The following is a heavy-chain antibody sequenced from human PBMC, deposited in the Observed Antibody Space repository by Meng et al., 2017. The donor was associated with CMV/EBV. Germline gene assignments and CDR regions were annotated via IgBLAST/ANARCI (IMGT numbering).Heavy chain of an antibody. J-gene: IGHJ3*02. CDR2: IYYSGST. CDR1: GGSISSSSYY. D-gene: IGHD6-6*01. CDR3: ARRPSIAARPWPFDI. V-gene: IGHV4-39*01. Sequence: GSLRLSCTVSGGSISSSSYYWGWIRQPPGKGLEWIGSIYYSGSTYYNPSLKSRVTISVDTSKNQFSLKLSSVTAADTAVYYWARRPSIAARPWPFDIWGQGTMVTVSS.